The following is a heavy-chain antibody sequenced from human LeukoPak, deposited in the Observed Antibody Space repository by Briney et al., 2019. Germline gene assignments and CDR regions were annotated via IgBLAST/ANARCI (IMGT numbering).Heavy chain of an antibody. CDR3: AKNGPRRITMVRGVPPHFDY. J-gene: IGHJ4*02. Sequence: PGGSLRLSCAASGFTFSSYGMHWVRQAPGKGLEWVAFIRYDGSNKYYADSVKGRFTISRDNSKNTLYLQMNSLRAEDTAVYYCAKNGPRRITMVRGVPPHFDYWSQGTLVTVSS. CDR1: GFTFSSYG. V-gene: IGHV3-30*02. D-gene: IGHD3-10*01. CDR2: IRYDGSNK.